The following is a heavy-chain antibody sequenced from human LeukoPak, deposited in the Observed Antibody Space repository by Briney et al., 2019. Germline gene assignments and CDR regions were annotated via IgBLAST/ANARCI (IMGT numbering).Heavy chain of an antibody. CDR3: AGRAGAYSHPYDY. V-gene: IGHV3-23*01. Sequence: PGGSLRLSCAASGFTFSSYAMSWVRQAPGKGLEWVSAISGSGGSTYYSDSVKGRFTISRDNSKNTLYLQMNSLRAEDTAVYYCAGRAGAYSHPYDYWGQGTLVTVSS. J-gene: IGHJ4*02. CDR2: ISGSGGST. CDR1: GFTFSSYA. D-gene: IGHD4/OR15-4a*01.